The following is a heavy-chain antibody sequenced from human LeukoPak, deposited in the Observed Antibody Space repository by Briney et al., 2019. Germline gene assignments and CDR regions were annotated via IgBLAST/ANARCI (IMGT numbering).Heavy chain of an antibody. CDR2: IIPIFGTA. D-gene: IGHD3-22*01. J-gene: IGHJ4*02. CDR3: ASSYYYDSSGYYEGVDY. CDR1: GGTFSSYA. Sequence: GASVKVSCKASGGTFSSYAISWVRQAPGQGREWMGGIIPIFGTANYAQKFQGRVTITTDESTSTAYMELSSLRSEDTAVYYCASSYYYDSSGYYEGVDYWGQGTLVTVSS. V-gene: IGHV1-69*05.